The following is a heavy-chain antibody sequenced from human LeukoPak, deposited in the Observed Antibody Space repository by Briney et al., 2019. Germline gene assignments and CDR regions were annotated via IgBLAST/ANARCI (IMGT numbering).Heavy chain of an antibody. V-gene: IGHV1-18*01. CDR3: ARDKEYYDFWSGYGTENYGMDV. D-gene: IGHD3-3*01. Sequence: GASVKVSCKASGHTFTSYGISWVRQDPGQGLEWMGWISAYNGNTNYAQKLQGRVTMTTDTSTSTAYMELRSLRSDDTAVYYCARDKEYYDFWSGYGTENYGMDVWGQGTTVTVSS. CDR2: ISAYNGNT. CDR1: GHTFTSYG. J-gene: IGHJ6*02.